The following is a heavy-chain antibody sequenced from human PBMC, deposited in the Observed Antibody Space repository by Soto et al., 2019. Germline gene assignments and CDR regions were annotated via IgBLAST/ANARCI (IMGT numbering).Heavy chain of an antibody. CDR3: VRLIGNSWLDF. J-gene: IGHJ5*01. CDR2: TYYRSKWYN. V-gene: IGHV6-1*01. CDR1: GDSVSSNSAV. D-gene: IGHD1-26*01. Sequence: SQTLSLTCVISGDSVSSNSAVWNWIRQSPSRGLEWLGRTYYRSKWYNDYAESVKSRITINPDTSKNQFSLHLNSVTPEDTAVYYCVRLIGNSWLDFWGQGTLVTVSS.